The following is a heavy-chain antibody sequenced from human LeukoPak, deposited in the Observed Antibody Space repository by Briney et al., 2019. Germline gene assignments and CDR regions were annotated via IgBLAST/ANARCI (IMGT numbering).Heavy chain of an antibody. CDR2: IYPGNSDT. CDR1: GYSFSNYW. J-gene: IGHJ4*02. D-gene: IGHD6-6*01. CDR3: ARRESSSWHFDY. Sequence: GESLKISCKGSGYSFSNYWIGGGRQMPGKGLEWMGNIYPGNSDTRYSPSFKGQDTSTADKSISTAYLQCHSLKASDSAMFYCARRESSSWHFDYWGQGTLVTVSS. V-gene: IGHV5-51*01.